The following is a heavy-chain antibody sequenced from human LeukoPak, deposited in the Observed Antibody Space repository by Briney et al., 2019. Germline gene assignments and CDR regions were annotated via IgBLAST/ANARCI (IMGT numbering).Heavy chain of an antibody. J-gene: IGHJ4*02. CDR2: IGTAGDT. V-gene: IGHV3-13*04. D-gene: IGHD6-13*01. Sequence: GGSLRLSCAASGFTFSSYDMHWVRQATGKGLEWVSAIGTAGDTYYPGSVKGRFTISRENAKNSLYLQMNSLRAGDTAVYYCARARGIAALPDYLGQRTLVTVSS. CDR3: ARARGIAALPDY. CDR1: GFTFSSYD.